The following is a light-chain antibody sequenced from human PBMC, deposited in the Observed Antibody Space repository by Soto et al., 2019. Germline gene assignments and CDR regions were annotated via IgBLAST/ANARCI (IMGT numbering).Light chain of an antibody. CDR2: DAS. Sequence: DLPMTQSPSPLSASVGDRVTITCQASQDISHYLNWYQQKPGKAPKLLIYDASNLETGVPTRFSGSGSGTDFTFTISSLQPEDIATYYCQQYYNVPLTFGPGTKVEIK. CDR3: QQYYNVPLT. CDR1: QDISHY. V-gene: IGKV1-33*01. J-gene: IGKJ3*01.